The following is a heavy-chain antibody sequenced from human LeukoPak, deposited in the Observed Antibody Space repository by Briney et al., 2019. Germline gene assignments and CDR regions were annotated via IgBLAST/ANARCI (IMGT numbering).Heavy chain of an antibody. Sequence: GGSLRLSCAASGFTFSRCTMNWVRQAPGKGLEWVSSISSSSSYIYYADSVKGRFTISRDNAKNSLYLQMNSLRAEDTAVYYCAKSGYCSSTSCFHNWFDPWGQGTLVTVSS. V-gene: IGHV3-21*04. CDR2: ISSSSSYI. CDR1: GFTFSRCT. D-gene: IGHD2-2*01. CDR3: AKSGYCSSTSCFHNWFDP. J-gene: IGHJ5*02.